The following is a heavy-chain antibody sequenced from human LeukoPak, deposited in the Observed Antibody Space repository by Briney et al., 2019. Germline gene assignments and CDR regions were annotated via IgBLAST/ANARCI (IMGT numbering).Heavy chain of an antibody. V-gene: IGHV1-2*02. CDR1: GYTFTGCY. J-gene: IGHJ5*02. Sequence: ASVKVSCKASGYTFTGCYMHWVRQAPGQGLEWLGWINPNSGGTKYAQKFQGRVTMTRDTSIRTAYMELSGLRFDDTAVYYCARDHGDYVQYNWFDPWGQGTLVTVSS. CDR3: ARDHGDYVQYNWFDP. D-gene: IGHD4-17*01. CDR2: INPNSGGT.